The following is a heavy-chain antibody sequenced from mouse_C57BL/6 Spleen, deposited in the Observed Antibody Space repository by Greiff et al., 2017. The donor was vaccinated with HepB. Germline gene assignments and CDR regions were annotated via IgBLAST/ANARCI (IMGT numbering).Heavy chain of an antibody. D-gene: IGHD3-2*02. Sequence: EVQLQQSGPELVKPGASVKISCKASGYTFTDYYMNWVKQSHGKSLEWIGDINPNNGGTSYNQKFKGKATLTVDKSSSTAYMELRSLTSEDSAVYYCARSSSGYPFAYWGQGTLVTVSA. J-gene: IGHJ3*01. CDR1: GYTFTDYY. CDR3: ARSSSGYPFAY. CDR2: INPNNGGT. V-gene: IGHV1-26*01.